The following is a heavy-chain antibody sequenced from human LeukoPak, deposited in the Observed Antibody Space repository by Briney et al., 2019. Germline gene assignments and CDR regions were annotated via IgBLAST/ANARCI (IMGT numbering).Heavy chain of an antibody. V-gene: IGHV3-49*04. CDR2: IRGKPYGGAT. D-gene: IGHD6-13*01. Sequence: LAGGSLRLSCTTSGFAFGDYAMTWVRQAPGKGLEWVGFIRGKPYGGATEQAPSVKGRFSISRDDSKSIAYLHMDSLKTEDTGVYFCARGKGRSWFSLDYWGQGTLVTVSS. CDR1: GFAFGDYA. CDR3: ARGKGRSWFSLDY. J-gene: IGHJ4*02.